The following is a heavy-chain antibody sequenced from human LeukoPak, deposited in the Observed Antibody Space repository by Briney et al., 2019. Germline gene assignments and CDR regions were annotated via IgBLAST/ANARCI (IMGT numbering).Heavy chain of an antibody. D-gene: IGHD3-16*02. CDR1: GGSISSYY. Sequence: SETLSLTCTVSGGSISSYYWSWIRQPPGKGLEWIGYIYTSGSTNYNPSLKSRVTISVDTSKNQFSLKLSSVTAADTAVYYCARLYPRPFYMYVWGKGTTVTVSS. CDR3: ARLYPRPFYMYV. CDR2: IYTSGST. J-gene: IGHJ6*03. V-gene: IGHV4-4*09.